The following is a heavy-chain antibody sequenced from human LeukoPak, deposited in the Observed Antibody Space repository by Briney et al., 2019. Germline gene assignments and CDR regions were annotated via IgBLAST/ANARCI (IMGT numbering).Heavy chain of an antibody. CDR2: ISGSGGST. J-gene: IGHJ4*02. V-gene: IGHV3-23*01. Sequence: PGGSLRLSCAASVFTSSSYAMSWGRQAPGERLEWVSAISGSGGSTYYADSVKGRLTISRDNYKNTLYLQMNSLRAEDTAVYYCAKDDRGIFGLVIILFDYWGQGTLVTVSS. CDR1: VFTSSSYA. D-gene: IGHD3/OR15-3a*01. CDR3: AKDDRGIFGLVIILFDY.